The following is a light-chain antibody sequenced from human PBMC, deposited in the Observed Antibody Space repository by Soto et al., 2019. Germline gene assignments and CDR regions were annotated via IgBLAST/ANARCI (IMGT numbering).Light chain of an antibody. V-gene: IGLV4-69*01. Sequence: QPVLTQSPSASASLGASVKLTCTLSSGHSSYAIAWHQQQPEKGPRYLMKLNSDGSHSKGDGIPDRFSGSSSGAERYLTIPRLQSEDEADYYCQTWGTGTRGVFGGGTKLTVL. J-gene: IGLJ3*02. CDR1: SGHSSYA. CDR2: LNSDGSH. CDR3: QTWGTGTRGV.